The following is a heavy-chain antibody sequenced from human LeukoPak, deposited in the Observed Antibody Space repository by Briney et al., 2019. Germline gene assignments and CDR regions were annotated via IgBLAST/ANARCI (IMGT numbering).Heavy chain of an antibody. Sequence: SETLSLTCTVSGGSISSYYWSWIRQPPGKGLEWIGYIYYSGSTNYNPSLKSRVTISVDTSKNQFSLKLRSVTAADTAVYYCASGLEDGYKYGAFDIWGQGTMVTVSS. CDR1: GGSISSYY. J-gene: IGHJ3*02. V-gene: IGHV4-59*08. D-gene: IGHD5-24*01. CDR2: IYYSGST. CDR3: ASGLEDGYKYGAFDI.